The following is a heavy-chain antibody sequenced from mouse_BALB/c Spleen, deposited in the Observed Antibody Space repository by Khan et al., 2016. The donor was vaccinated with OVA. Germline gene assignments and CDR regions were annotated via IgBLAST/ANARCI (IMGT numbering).Heavy chain of an antibody. D-gene: IGHD2-1*01. CDR1: GFTFSSFV. J-gene: IGHJ3*01. V-gene: IGHV5-9-3*01. CDR2: ISSAATYT. CDR3: ANGNYGWFDY. Sequence: EVQLVESGGGLVEPGGSLKLSCAASGFTFSSFVMSWVRQTPEKRLEWVATISSAATYTYYPDSVKGRFTISRDNAKNTLYLQMNSLRSDDTAIYYCANGNYGWFDYWGQGTLVTVST.